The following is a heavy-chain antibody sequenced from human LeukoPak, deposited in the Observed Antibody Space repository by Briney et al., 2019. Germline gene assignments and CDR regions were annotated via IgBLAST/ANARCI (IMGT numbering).Heavy chain of an antibody. CDR2: INSDGSST. CDR1: GFTFSSYW. D-gene: IGHD3-3*01. J-gene: IGHJ1*01. V-gene: IGHV3-74*01. Sequence: GGSLRLSCAASGFTFSSYWMHWVRQAPGKGLVWVSRINSDGSSTSYADSVKGRFTISRDNAKNTLYLQMNSLRAEDTAAYYCARGDRITIFGVVIKARYFQHWGQGTLVTVSS. CDR3: ARGDRITIFGVVIKARYFQH.